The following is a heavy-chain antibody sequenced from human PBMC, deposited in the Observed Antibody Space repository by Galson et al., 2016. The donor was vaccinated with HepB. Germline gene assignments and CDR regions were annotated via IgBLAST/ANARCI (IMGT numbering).Heavy chain of an antibody. Sequence: SVKVSCKASGYTFTSYGISWVRQAPGQGLEWMGWFSPYNDEIKYAQNIQGRVTMTTDTFTSTAYMELRSLRSDDTAVYYCARAWMVQFSDSMTGPGAFDFWGQGTKVTVSS. CDR2: FSPYNDEI. CDR3: ARAWMVQFSDSMTGPGAFDF. V-gene: IGHV1-18*01. CDR1: GYTFTSYG. D-gene: IGHD3-9*01. J-gene: IGHJ3*01.